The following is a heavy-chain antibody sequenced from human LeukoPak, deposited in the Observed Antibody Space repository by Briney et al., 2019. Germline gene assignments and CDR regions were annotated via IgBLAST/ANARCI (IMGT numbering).Heavy chain of an antibody. CDR1: GFTFCDYA. CDR2: IRSKGYGGTT. CDR3: TRSSIVATSIDH. D-gene: IGHD5-12*01. Sequence: GGSLRLSCTASGFTFCDYAMSWVRQAPGKGLEWVGFIRSKGYGGTTEYAASVKGRFTISRDDSKSIAYMQMNSLKTVDTAVYYCTRSSIVATSIDHWGQGTLVTVTS. V-gene: IGHV3-49*04. J-gene: IGHJ4*02.